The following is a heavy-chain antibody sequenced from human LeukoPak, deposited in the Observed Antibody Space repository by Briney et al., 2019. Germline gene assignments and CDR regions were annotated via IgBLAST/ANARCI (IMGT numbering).Heavy chain of an antibody. CDR1: GFTLSVYW. V-gene: IGHV3-7*04. CDR2: IKQDGSEK. CDR3: ARDIPVAGTLGWFDP. Sequence: GGSLRLSCVASGFTLSVYWMSWVRQAPGKGLEWVAKIKQDGSEKHYVDSVKGRFTISRDNAKNSLYLRINSLRAEDTAVYFCARDIPVAGTLGWFDPWGQGTLVTVSS. J-gene: IGHJ5*02. D-gene: IGHD6-19*01.